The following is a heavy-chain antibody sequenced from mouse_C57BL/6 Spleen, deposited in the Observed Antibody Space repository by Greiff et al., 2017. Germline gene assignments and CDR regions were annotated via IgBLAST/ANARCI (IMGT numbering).Heavy chain of an antibody. V-gene: IGHV3-6*01. CDR1: GYSITSGYY. J-gene: IGHJ4*01. CDR2: ISYDGSN. CDR3: AAYYINYRVYYAMDY. D-gene: IGHD2-5*01. Sequence: EVQLQESGPGLVKPSQSLSLTCSVTGYSITSGYYWNWIRQFPGNKLEWMGYISYDGSNNYNPPLKNRISITRDTSKNQFFLKLNSVTTEDTATYYCAAYYINYRVYYAMDYWGQGTSVTVSS.